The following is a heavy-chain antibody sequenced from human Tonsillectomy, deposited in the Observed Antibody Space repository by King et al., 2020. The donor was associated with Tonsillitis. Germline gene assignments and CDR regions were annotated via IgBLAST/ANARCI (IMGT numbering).Heavy chain of an antibody. J-gene: IGHJ4*02. CDR2: INQDGSQR. V-gene: IGHV3-7*01. CDR3: APWVNLWSSEY. D-gene: IGHD2-21*01. Sequence: VQLVESGGDLVQPGGSMRLSCVVSGITFRSYWMTWVRQAPGKGLEWVASINQDGSQRYYVDSVEGRFTVSRDNAKSSLYLQMTRLRVEETAVYYCAPWVNLWSSEYWGQGTRATVSS. CDR1: GITFRSYW.